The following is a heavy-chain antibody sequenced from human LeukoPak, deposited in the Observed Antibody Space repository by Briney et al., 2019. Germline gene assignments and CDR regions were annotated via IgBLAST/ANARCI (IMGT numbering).Heavy chain of an antibody. D-gene: IGHD6-13*01. J-gene: IGHJ4*02. CDR2: MNPKSTHT. Sequence: GASVKVSCKASGYTFTSYDINWVRQAPGQGLEWMGWMNPKSTHTGYAQKFQGRVTMTRNTSIATAYMELSSLRSEDTAMYYCARGRRYSSSWNYWGQGTLVTVSS. V-gene: IGHV1-8*01. CDR1: GYTFTSYD. CDR3: ARGRRYSSSWNY.